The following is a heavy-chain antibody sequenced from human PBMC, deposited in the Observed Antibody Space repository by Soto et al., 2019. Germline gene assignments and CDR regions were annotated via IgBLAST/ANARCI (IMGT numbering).Heavy chain of an antibody. CDR3: AHRRDVVVVASPLRAGYFDL. V-gene: IGHV2-5*02. J-gene: IGHJ2*01. CDR1: GFSLSTSGVG. D-gene: IGHD2-15*01. CDR2: IYWDDDK. Sequence: QITLKESGPTLVKPTQTLTLTCTFSGFSLSTSGVGVGWIRQPPGKALEWLALIYWDDDKRYSPSLKSRLTITKDTTKNQVVLTMTNTDPVDTATYYCAHRRDVVVVASPLRAGYFDLWGRGTLVTVSS.